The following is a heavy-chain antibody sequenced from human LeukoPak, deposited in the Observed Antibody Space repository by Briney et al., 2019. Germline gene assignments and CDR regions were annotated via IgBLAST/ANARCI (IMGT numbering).Heavy chain of an antibody. CDR3: TTNNYADYIPDY. J-gene: IGHJ4*02. CDR1: GFTFSNAW. CDR2: IESGGTT. D-gene: IGHD4-17*01. V-gene: IGHV3-15*04. Sequence: GGSLRLSCAASGFTFSNAWMTWVGQAPGKGREWVGEIESGGTTDYAAPVKGRFTISRDDSKSTPYLQMNSLKTDHTPVYYCTTNNYADYIPDYWGQGTLVTVSS.